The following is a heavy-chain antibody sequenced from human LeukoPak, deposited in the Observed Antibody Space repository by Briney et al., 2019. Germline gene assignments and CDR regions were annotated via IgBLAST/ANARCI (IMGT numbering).Heavy chain of an antibody. D-gene: IGHD1-26*01. CDR3: ARDRMERATNWFDP. V-gene: IGHV4-4*07. Sequence: PSETLSLTCTVSGGSISSYYWSWIRQPAGKGLEWIGRIYTSGSTNYNPSLKSRVTMSVDTSKNQFSLKLSSVTAADTAVYYSARDRMERATNWFDPWGQGTLVTVSS. J-gene: IGHJ5*02. CDR1: GGSISSYY. CDR2: IYTSGST.